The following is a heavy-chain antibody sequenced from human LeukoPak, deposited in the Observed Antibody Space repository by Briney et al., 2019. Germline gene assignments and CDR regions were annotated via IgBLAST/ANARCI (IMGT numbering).Heavy chain of an antibody. CDR1: GASIGSNNW. D-gene: IGHD2-2*01. V-gene: IGHV4-4*02. CDR3: ARVYCSSNSCYLDY. CDR2: IFFTGTT. Sequence: SETLSLTCAVSGASIGSNNWWSWVRQPPGKGLEWIGEIFFTGTTTYNPSLKSRVSMSLDKSKNQFSLNLTSVTAADTAIYYCARVYCSSNSCYLDYWSQGTLVTVSS. J-gene: IGHJ4*02.